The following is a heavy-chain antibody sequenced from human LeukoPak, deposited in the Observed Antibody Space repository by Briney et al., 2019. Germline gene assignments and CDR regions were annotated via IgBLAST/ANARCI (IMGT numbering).Heavy chain of an antibody. J-gene: IGHJ4*02. CDR3: ARVVGDGYSDY. V-gene: IGHV4-31*03. D-gene: IGHD5-24*01. Sequence: SQTLSLTCTVSGGSISRSGYYWSWIRQHPGKGLEWIGYIYYSGSTYYNPSLKSRVTISVDTSKNQFSLKLSSVTAADTAVYYCARVVGDGYSDYWGQGTLVTVSS. CDR2: IYYSGST. CDR1: GGSISRSGYY.